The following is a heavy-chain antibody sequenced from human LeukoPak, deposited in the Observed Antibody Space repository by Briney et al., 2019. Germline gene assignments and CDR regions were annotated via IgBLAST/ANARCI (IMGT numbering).Heavy chain of an antibody. D-gene: IGHD2-15*01. CDR3: ARDLISGYCSGGSCYSGPDDAFDI. Sequence: SETLSLTCTVSVGSISSGSYYWSWIRQPAGKGLEWIGRIYTSGSTNYNPSLKSRVTISVDTSKNQFSLKLSSVTAADTAAYYCARDLISGYCSGGSCYSGPDDAFDIWGQGTMVTVSS. CDR1: VGSISSGSYY. J-gene: IGHJ3*02. CDR2: IYTSGST. V-gene: IGHV4-61*02.